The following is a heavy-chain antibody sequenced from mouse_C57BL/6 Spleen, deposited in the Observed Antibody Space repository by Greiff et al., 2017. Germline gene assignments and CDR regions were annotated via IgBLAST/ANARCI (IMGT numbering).Heavy chain of an antibody. D-gene: IGHD1-1*01. V-gene: IGHV1-81*01. J-gene: IGHJ2*01. CDR1: GYTFTSYG. Sequence: QVQLKQSGAELARPGASVQLSCTASGYTFTSYGISWVKQRTGQGLEWIGEISPRSGNTYYNEKFKGKATLTADKSSSTAYMELHSLTSEYSAVYFCASDYYGSSYFDYWGQGTTLTVSS. CDR2: ISPRSGNT. CDR3: ASDYYGSSYFDY.